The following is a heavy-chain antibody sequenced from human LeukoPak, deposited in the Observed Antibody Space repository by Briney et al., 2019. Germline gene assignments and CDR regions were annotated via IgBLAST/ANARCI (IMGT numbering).Heavy chain of an antibody. CDR3: AKGLVVVAGPLDY. D-gene: IGHD2-15*01. CDR2: ITSTGAST. Sequence: GESLKISCAASGFTFSSYAMSWVRQAPGKGLEWVSTITSTGASTDYADSVKGRFTISRDNSKNTLHLQMNSLRAEDTAVYYCAKGLVVVAGPLDYWGQGTLVTVSS. CDR1: GFTFSSYA. J-gene: IGHJ4*02. V-gene: IGHV3-23*01.